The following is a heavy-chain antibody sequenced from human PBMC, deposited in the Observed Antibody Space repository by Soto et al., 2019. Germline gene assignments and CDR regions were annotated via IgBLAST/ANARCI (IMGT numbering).Heavy chain of an antibody. D-gene: IGHD3-10*01. V-gene: IGHV4-34*01. CDR3: ARVVLVRGVIIMHYYYYYGMDV. CDR1: GGSFSGYY. CDR2: INHSGST. Sequence: SETLSLTCAVYGGSFSGYYWSWIRQPPGKGLEWIGEINHSGSTNYKPSLKSRVTISVDTSKNQFSLKLSSVTAADTAVYYCARVVLVRGVIIMHYYYYYGMDVWGQGTTVTVSS. J-gene: IGHJ6*02.